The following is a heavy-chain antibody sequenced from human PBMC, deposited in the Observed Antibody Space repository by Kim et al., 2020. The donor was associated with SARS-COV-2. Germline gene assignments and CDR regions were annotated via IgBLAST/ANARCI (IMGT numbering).Heavy chain of an antibody. J-gene: IGHJ4*02. CDR3: ARGRLRNCFDY. CDR1: GFSSSSYW. Sequence: GGSLRLSCAASGFSSSSYWMNWVRQPPGKGLEWVSRISSGGGITHYADSANGRFTISRDNARNSLYMQMNNLRAEDTAVYYCARGRLRNCFDYWGQGTPVSVSS. V-gene: IGHV3-74*01. CDR2: ISSGGGIT.